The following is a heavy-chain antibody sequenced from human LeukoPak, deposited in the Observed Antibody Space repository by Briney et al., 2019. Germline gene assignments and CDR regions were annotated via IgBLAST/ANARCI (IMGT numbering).Heavy chain of an antibody. CDR2: ISGSGGST. Sequence: GGTLRLSCAASGFTFSTYGMSWVRQAPGKGLERVSAISGSGGSTYYADSVKGRFTISRDNSKNTLYLQVNSLRAEDTAVYYCAKLTMIVLVITFNPFDYWGQGTLVTVSS. J-gene: IGHJ4*02. V-gene: IGHV3-23*01. CDR1: GFTFSTYG. CDR3: AKLTMIVLVITFNPFDY. D-gene: IGHD3-22*01.